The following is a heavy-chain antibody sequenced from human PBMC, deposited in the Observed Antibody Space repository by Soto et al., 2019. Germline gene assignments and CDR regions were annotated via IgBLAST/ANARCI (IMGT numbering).Heavy chain of an antibody. CDR3: ARIAASGRGWDV. Sequence: EVQLVESGGGLVQPGGSLRISCVDSGFTFSSYWMSWVRQARVKGLEWVGNIKQDGSEENYVDSVKGRFTISRDNAKNSMYLQMNRRRAEDTAVYSCARIAASGRGWDVWGQGTTVVVSS. J-gene: IGHJ6*02. CDR1: GFTFSSYW. CDR2: IKQDGSEE. D-gene: IGHD6-13*01. V-gene: IGHV3-7*01.